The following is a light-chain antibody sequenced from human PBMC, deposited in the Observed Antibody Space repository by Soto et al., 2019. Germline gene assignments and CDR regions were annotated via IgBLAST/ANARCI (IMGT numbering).Light chain of an antibody. J-gene: IGLJ2*01. CDR2: DVS. Sequence: QSALTQPASVSGSPGQSITISCTGTSSDVGGYNFVSWYQQHPGKAPKLMIYDVSNRPPGVSNRFSGSKSGNTASLTISGLQAEDEADYYCTSYTSTNTQLFGGGTKVTVL. CDR1: SSDVGGYNF. V-gene: IGLV2-14*03. CDR3: TSYTSTNTQL.